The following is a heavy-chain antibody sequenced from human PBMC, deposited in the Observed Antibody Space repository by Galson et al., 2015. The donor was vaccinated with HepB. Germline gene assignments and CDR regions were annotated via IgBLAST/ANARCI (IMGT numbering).Heavy chain of an antibody. D-gene: IGHD5/OR15-5a*01. CDR1: GFTFSNSA. J-gene: IGHJ4*02. Sequence: SVKVSCKASGFTFSNSAVQWVRQARGQRLEWIGWIVVGSGKTTYAQKILERVTITRDMSTSTAYLEVRSLRSEDTAIYYCAADIGGSSTLMSPPGYWGQGTLVTVSS. CDR2: IVVGSGKT. V-gene: IGHV1-58*01. CDR3: AADIGGSSTLMSPPGY.